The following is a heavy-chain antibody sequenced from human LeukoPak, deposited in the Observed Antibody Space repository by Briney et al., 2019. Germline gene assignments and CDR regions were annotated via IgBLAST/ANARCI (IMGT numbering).Heavy chain of an antibody. D-gene: IGHD3-16*01. CDR3: AKWGSYFVLEH. CDR2: ISPADSDP. CDR1: GYIVTHSW. V-gene: IGHV5-51*01. Sequence: KLSCKASGYIVTHSWIGRGGQMAGTEVSWMMVISPADSDPRYSPSFQGQVPISVDTSISTAYVQWTSLKASATPMYYCAKWGSYFVLEHWGQGTLATVSS. J-gene: IGHJ4*02.